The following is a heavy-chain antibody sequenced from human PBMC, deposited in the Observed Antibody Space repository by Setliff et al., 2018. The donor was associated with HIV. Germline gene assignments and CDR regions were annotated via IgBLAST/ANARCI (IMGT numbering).Heavy chain of an antibody. Sequence: PSETLSLTCTVSGDSISRGGYYWGWIRQPPGKGLEWIGNILYGGSTYYNLSLKSRITMSVDTSKNRFSLELSSVTATDTAVYYCARPQGGLGGGAWFDPWGQGILVTVSS. V-gene: IGHV4-39*01. CDR3: ARPQGGLGGGAWFDP. CDR2: ILYGGST. J-gene: IGHJ5*02. CDR1: GDSISRGGYY. D-gene: IGHD3-10*01.